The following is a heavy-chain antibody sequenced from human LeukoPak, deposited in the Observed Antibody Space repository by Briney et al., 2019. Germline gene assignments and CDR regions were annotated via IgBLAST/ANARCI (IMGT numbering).Heavy chain of an antibody. V-gene: IGHV3-7*01. CDR1: GFTFSRHW. D-gene: IGHD3-16*02. CDR2: IKEDGSEK. J-gene: IGHJ5*02. Sequence: GGSLRLSCAASGFTFSRHWMRWVRQAPGKGLEWVANIKEDGSEKHYVDSVKGRFIISRDNAKNSLYLQMNSLRAEDTAVYYCARVYYDYIWGSYRPNFFDPWGQGTLVTVSS. CDR3: ARVYYDYIWGSYRPNFFDP.